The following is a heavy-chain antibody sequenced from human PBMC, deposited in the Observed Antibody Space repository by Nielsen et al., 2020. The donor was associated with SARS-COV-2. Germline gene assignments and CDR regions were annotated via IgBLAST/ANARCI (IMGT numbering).Heavy chain of an antibody. J-gene: IGHJ6*02. Sequence: SGPTLVKPTQTLTLTCTFSGFSLSTSGVGVGWIRQPPGKALEWLALIYWDDDKRYSPSLKSRLTITKDTSKNQVVLTMTNMDPVDTATYYCAHRGLRSYYYGMDVWGQGTTVTVSS. CDR2: IYWDDDK. D-gene: IGHD4-17*01. V-gene: IGHV2-5*02. CDR3: AHRGLRSYYYGMDV. CDR1: GFSLSTSGVG.